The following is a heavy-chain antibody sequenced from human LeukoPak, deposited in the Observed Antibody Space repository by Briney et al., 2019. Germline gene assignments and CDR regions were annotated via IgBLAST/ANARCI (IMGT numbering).Heavy chain of an antibody. J-gene: IGHJ4*02. V-gene: IGHV4-59*02. CDR3: ARVTAAGGGFDH. Sequence: SETLSLTCTVSGGSVSGYHWSWIRQPPGQGLECIGHIYFTGSTTYNPSLKSRVTISVDTSQNQFSLRLGSVAAADTAVYYCARVTAAGGGFDHWGQGTLVTVSS. CDR1: GGSVSGYH. D-gene: IGHD2-15*01. CDR2: IYFTGST.